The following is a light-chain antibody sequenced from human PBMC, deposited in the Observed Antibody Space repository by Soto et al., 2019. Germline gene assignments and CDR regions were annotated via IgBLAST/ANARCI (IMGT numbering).Light chain of an antibody. CDR3: QQYNDWPRT. J-gene: IGKJ1*01. CDR2: GAS. CDR1: QSVGTY. V-gene: IGKV3-15*01. Sequence: EIVMTQSPATLSVSPGERATLSCRASQSVGTYLAWYQQKPGQAPRILIYGASTRAAGISPRFSGGGSGTEFTLPLSRLQSEEFAVYHCQQYNDWPRTFGQRNKVGIK.